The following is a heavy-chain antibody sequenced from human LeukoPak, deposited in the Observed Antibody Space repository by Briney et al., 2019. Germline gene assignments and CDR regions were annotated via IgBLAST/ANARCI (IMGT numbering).Heavy chain of an antibody. V-gene: IGHV4-4*07. CDR1: GGSISSYY. CDR3: ARSQYCSGGSCYKVIWYFAL. Sequence: ASETLSLTCTVSGGSISSYYWSWIRQPAGKGLEWIGRIYTSGSTNYNPSLKSRVTMSVDTSKNQFSLKLSSVTAADTAVYYCARSQYCSGGSCYKVIWYFALWGRGTLVTVSS. CDR2: IYTSGST. D-gene: IGHD2-15*01. J-gene: IGHJ2*01.